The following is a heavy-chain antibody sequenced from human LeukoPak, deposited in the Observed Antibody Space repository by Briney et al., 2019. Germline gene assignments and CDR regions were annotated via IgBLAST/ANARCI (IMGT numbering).Heavy chain of an antibody. CDR1: GGSFSGYY. V-gene: IGHV4-34*01. D-gene: IGHD6-13*01. CDR3: AGTPYSSSWEGYFQH. CDR2: TNHSGST. Sequence: SETLSLTCAVYGGSFSGYYWSWIRQPQGKGLKGMGKTNHSGSTNYNPSLKSRVTISVDTSKNQFSLKLSSVTAADTAVYYCAGTPYSSSWEGYFQHWGQGTLVTVSS. J-gene: IGHJ1*01.